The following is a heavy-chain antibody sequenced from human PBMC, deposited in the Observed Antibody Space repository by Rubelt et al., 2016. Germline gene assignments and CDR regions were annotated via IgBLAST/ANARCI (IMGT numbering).Heavy chain of an antibody. J-gene: IGHJ4*02. CDR2: INPNSGGT. Sequence: QVQLVQSGAEVKKPGASVKVSCKASGYTFTGYYMHWVRQAPGQGLEWMGWINPNSGGTNYARKFQGRATRTRDTSSSTAYMELSRLKSDDTAVYYCARDGSSGWYGDYWGQGTLVTVSS. CDR3: ARDGSSGWYGDY. V-gene: IGHV1-2*02. D-gene: IGHD6-19*01. CDR1: GYTFTGYY.